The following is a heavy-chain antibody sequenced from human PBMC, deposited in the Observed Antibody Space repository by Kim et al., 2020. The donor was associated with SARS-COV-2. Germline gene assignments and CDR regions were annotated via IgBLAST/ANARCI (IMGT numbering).Heavy chain of an antibody. Sequence: SETLSLTCTVSGGSISSISPSISSSEYYWDWFRQPPGKGLEWIGGINHRGTTYYNPSLKSRVTIYVDTSKNQFSLRLTSVTAADTAVYYCAGDIAGGGKYNWFDPWGQGTLVTVSS. CDR1: GGSISSISPSISSSEYY. CDR3: AGDIAGGGKYNWFDP. CDR2: INHRGTT. V-gene: IGHV4-39*01. J-gene: IGHJ5*02. D-gene: IGHD6-13*01.